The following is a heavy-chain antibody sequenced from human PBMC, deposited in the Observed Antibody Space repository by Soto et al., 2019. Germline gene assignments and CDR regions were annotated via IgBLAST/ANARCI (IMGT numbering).Heavy chain of an antibody. D-gene: IGHD6-13*01. Sequence: GGSLRLSCAASGFTFSSYAMSWVRQAPGKGLEWVSAISGSGGSTYYADSVKGRFTISRDNSKNTLYLQMNSLRVEDTAVYYCAKLSSPINDLATAGPDYWGQGTLVTVSS. V-gene: IGHV3-23*01. CDR1: GFTFSSYA. CDR2: ISGSGGST. CDR3: AKLSSPINDLATAGPDY. J-gene: IGHJ4*02.